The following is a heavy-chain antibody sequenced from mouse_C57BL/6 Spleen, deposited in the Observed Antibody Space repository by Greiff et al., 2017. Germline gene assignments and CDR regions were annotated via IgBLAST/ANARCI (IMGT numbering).Heavy chain of an antibody. CDR1: GYTFTSYW. V-gene: IGHV1-55*01. J-gene: IGHJ3*01. D-gene: IGHD2-1*01. CDR3: ARKKLQFAY. CDR2: IYPGSGST. Sequence: QVQLQQPGAELVKPGASVKMSCKASGYTFTSYWITWVKQRPGQGLEWVGDIYPGSGSTNYNEKFKSKATLPVDTSSSTAYMQLSSLTSEDTAVYYCARKKLQFAYWGQGTLVTVSA.